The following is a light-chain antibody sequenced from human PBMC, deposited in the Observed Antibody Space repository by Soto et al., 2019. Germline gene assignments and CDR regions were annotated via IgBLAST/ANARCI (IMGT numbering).Light chain of an antibody. CDR1: QSVSSD. V-gene: IGKV3-15*01. CDR2: GAS. Sequence: TMSPSTLSVYKRERATLSCMASQSVSSDLAWYQQKPGQAPRLLIYGASTRATGIPATFSGSGSGTEFTLTISSLQAEDFAGYCCQQYNCWPFTFGGGTKVDI. CDR3: QQYNCWPFT. J-gene: IGKJ4*01.